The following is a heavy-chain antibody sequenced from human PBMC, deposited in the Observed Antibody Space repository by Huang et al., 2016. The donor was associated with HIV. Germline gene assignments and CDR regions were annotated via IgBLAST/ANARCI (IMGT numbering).Heavy chain of an antibody. V-gene: IGHV1-18*04. CDR3: ARTKGEFDF. CDR2: ISGDNVST. Sequence: QIHLVQSGPEVKQPGASVKVSCKASGYKFHIYEITWVRQTPGQGLEWMGWISGDNVSTRFAQKCQDRLTMTTDVSTRTADLELRSLRLDDTAVYYCARTKGEFDFWGQGALVTVSS. CDR1: GYKFHIYE. J-gene: IGHJ4*02. D-gene: IGHD3-16*01.